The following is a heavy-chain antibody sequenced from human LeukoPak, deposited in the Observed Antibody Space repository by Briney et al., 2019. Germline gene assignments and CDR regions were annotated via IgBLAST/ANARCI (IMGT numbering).Heavy chain of an antibody. CDR1: GGSFSGYY. Sequence: SETLSLTCAVYGGSFSGYYWSWIRQPPGKGVEWIGEINHSGSTNYNPSLKSRVTISVDTSKNQFSLKLSSVTAADTAVYYCARKSYYYGRFDYWGQGTLVTVSS. CDR3: ARKSYYYGRFDY. D-gene: IGHD3-10*01. CDR2: INHSGST. J-gene: IGHJ4*02. V-gene: IGHV4-34*01.